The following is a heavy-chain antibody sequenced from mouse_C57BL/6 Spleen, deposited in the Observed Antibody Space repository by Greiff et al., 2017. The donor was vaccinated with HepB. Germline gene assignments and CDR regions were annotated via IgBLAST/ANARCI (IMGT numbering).Heavy chain of an antibody. J-gene: IGHJ2*01. V-gene: IGHV1-64*01. CDR1: GYTFTSYW. Sequence: LQESGAELVKPGASVKLSCKASGYTFTSYWMHWVKQRPGQGLEWIGMIHPNSGSTNYNEKFKSKATLTVDKSSSTAYMQLSSLTSEDSAVYYCAREGSNYEDYWGQGTTLTVSS. CDR2: IHPNSGST. D-gene: IGHD2-5*01. CDR3: AREGSNYEDY.